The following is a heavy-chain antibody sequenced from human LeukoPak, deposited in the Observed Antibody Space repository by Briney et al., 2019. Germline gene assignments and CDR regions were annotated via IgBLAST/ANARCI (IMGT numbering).Heavy chain of an antibody. Sequence: GGSLRLSCAASGFTFSNFGINRVRQAPGKGLEWVAVISYDGNNKYYGDSVKGRFTISRDDSKNTLYLQMNSLRAEDTAMYYCAKKTIGGLFAPLHHWGQGTLVTVSP. J-gene: IGHJ5*02. CDR1: GFTFSNFG. V-gene: IGHV3-30*18. D-gene: IGHD3-16*02. CDR2: ISYDGNNK. CDR3: AKKTIGGLFAPLHH.